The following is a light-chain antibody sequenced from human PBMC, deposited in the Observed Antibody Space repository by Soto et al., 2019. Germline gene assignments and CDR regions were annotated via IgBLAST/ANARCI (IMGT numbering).Light chain of an antibody. CDR3: QHYNNWPLT. CDR1: QSVSSN. Sequence: ETGLTQSPATLSVSPGERATLSCRASQSVSSNLAWYQQRPGQAPRLLIYAASTRATGVPARFSGSGSGTEFALTISSLQSEDFAVYYCQHYNNWPLTFGGGNKVEIK. J-gene: IGKJ4*01. V-gene: IGKV3-15*01. CDR2: AAS.